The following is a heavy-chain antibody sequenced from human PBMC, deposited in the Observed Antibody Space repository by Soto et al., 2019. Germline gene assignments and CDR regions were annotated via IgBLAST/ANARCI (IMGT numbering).Heavy chain of an antibody. V-gene: IGHV4-59*01. Sequence: SETLSLTCTVSGDSISSYYWSWIRLPPGKGLEWIGYIYYSGSTSYNPSLQSRVTMSVDTSKNQFSLKLTSVTAADTAMYYCARRGGSEIVVVPAQTWDYWGQGTLVTVSS. D-gene: IGHD2-2*01. J-gene: IGHJ4*02. CDR2: IYYSGST. CDR1: GDSISSYY. CDR3: ARRGGSEIVVVPAQTWDY.